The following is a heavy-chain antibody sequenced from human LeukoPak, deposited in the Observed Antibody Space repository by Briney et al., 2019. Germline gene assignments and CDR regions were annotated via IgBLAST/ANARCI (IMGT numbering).Heavy chain of an antibody. Sequence: GASVKVSCKASRYTLTSYGISWVRPAPRQGVEWMGWISAYNGNTNYAQKLQGRVTMTTDTSPRTAYTELRSLRSDDTGVYYCARESRSSSFDYWGQGSLVTVSS. CDR1: RYTLTSYG. D-gene: IGHD6-13*01. J-gene: IGHJ4*02. CDR2: ISAYNGNT. V-gene: IGHV1-18*01. CDR3: ARESRSSSFDY.